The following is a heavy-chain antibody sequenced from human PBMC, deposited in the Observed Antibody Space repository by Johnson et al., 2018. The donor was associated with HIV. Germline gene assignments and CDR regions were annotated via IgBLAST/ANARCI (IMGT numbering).Heavy chain of an antibody. J-gene: IGHJ3*02. CDR3: ARPSSGWYFDAFDI. CDR2: ISGSGGST. D-gene: IGHD6-19*01. CDR1: GFTFDDYG. Sequence: VQLVESGGGVVRPGGSLRLSCAAAGFTFDDYGMSWVRQAPGKGLEWVSAISGSGGSTYYADSVKGRFTISRDNSKNTLYLQMNSLRAEDTAVYYCARPSSGWYFDAFDIWGQGTMVTVSS. V-gene: IGHV3-23*04.